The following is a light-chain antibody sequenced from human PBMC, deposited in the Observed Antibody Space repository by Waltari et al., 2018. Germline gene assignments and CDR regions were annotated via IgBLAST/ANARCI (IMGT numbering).Light chain of an antibody. CDR2: ENT. CDR1: RPNIGNNY. J-gene: IGLJ7*01. V-gene: IGLV1-51*02. Sequence: QSVLTQPPSVSAAPGPRVTISCSGGRPNIGNNYVSWYRQFPGTAPKPLIYENTERPSGIPGRFSGSKSGTSATLDITGLQAGDEADYYCGTWDSSLSGAVFGGGTHLTVL. CDR3: GTWDSSLSGAV.